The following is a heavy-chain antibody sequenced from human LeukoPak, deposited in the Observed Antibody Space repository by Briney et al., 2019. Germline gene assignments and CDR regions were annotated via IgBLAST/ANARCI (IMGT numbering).Heavy chain of an antibody. CDR3: AKGGRTTITREAFDY. CDR2: ISYGGSNE. D-gene: IGHD3-9*01. J-gene: IGHJ4*02. CDR1: GFTFSSYS. V-gene: IGHV3-30*18. Sequence: GGSLRLSCAASGFTFSSYSMHWVRQAPGKGLEWVAVISYGGSNEYYADSVKGRFTISRDNSKNTLYLQMSSLRAEDTAVYYCAKGGRTTITREAFDYWGQGTLVTVSS.